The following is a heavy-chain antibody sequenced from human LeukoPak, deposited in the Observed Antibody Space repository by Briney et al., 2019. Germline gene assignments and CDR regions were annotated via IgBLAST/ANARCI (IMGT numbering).Heavy chain of an antibody. CDR3: ARGTGIRYFDWLFALDY. Sequence: GGSLRLSCAASGFTVSSNYMSWVRQAPGKGLEWVSVIYSGGSTYYADSVKGRFTISRDNSKNTLYLQMNSLRAEDTAVYYCARGTGIRYFDWLFALDYWGQGTLVTVSS. CDR1: GFTVSSNY. V-gene: IGHV3-66*02. J-gene: IGHJ4*02. D-gene: IGHD3-9*01. CDR2: IYSGGST.